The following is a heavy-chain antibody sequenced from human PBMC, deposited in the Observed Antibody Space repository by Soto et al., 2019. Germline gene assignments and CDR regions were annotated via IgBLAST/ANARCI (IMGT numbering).Heavy chain of an antibody. CDR3: AGASESTWYNWLEP. CDR1: GGNFSSNG. D-gene: IGHD6-6*01. V-gene: IGHV1-69*13. J-gene: IGHJ5*02. Sequence: ASVKVSGKAPGGNFSSNGIRWVRQAPGQGLELMGGIIPTFGTTNYAHKFRGRVTITADESTGTAYMELSSLRSDDTAVYYCAGASESTWYNWLEPWGQGTLVTVSS. CDR2: IIPTFGTT.